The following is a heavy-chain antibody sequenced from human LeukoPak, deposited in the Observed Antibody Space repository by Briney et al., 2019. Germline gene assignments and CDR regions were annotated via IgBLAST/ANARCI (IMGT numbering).Heavy chain of an antibody. D-gene: IGHD2-2*02. Sequence: GGSLRLSCAASGFTFSSYGMHWVRQAPGKGLEWVAFIRYDGSNKYYADSVKGRFTISRDNSKNTLYLQMNSLRAEVTAVYYCAKSRRAFVVVPAAIGYWGQGTLVTVSS. CDR2: IRYDGSNK. V-gene: IGHV3-30*02. J-gene: IGHJ4*02. CDR3: AKSRRAFVVVPAAIGY. CDR1: GFTFSSYG.